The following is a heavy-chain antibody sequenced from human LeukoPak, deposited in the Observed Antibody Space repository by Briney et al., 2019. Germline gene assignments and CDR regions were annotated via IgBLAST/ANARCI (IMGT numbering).Heavy chain of an antibody. CDR1: GFTFSSYS. CDR3: ARGKPLYYDFWSGYYDYYYYMDV. J-gene: IGHJ6*03. V-gene: IGHV3-21*01. D-gene: IGHD3-3*01. CDR2: ISSSSSYM. Sequence: GGSLRLSCAASGFTFSSYSMNWVRQAPGKGLEWVSSISSSSSYMYYADSVKGRFTISRDNAKNSLYLQMNSLRAEDTAVYYCARGKPLYYDFWSGYYDYYYYMDVWGKGTTVTVSS.